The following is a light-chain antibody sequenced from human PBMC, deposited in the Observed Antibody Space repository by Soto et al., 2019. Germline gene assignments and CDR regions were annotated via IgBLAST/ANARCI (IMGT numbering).Light chain of an antibody. CDR3: QQYGSSPRT. V-gene: IGKV3-20*01. J-gene: IGKJ1*01. Sequence: IVLTQSPGTLSLSPVERATLSCRASQNVGSRYLAWYQQKPGQAPRLLIYGTSNRATGIPDRFSGSGSGTDFSLTISSLEPGDLAVYYCQQYGSSPRTFGQGTKVDIK. CDR1: QNVGSRY. CDR2: GTS.